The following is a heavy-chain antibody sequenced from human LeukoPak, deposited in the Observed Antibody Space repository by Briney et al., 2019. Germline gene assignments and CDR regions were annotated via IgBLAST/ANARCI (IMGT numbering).Heavy chain of an antibody. CDR1: GFTFSSYE. Sequence: GGSLRLSCAASGFTFSSYEMNWVRQAPGKGLEWVSFIYSDNTHYSDSVKGRFTISRDNSKNTLYLQMNSLRAEDTAVYYCARRAGAYSHPYDYWGQGTLVTVSS. J-gene: IGHJ4*02. CDR2: IYSDNT. V-gene: IGHV3-53*01. CDR3: ARRAGAYSHPYDY. D-gene: IGHD4/OR15-4a*01.